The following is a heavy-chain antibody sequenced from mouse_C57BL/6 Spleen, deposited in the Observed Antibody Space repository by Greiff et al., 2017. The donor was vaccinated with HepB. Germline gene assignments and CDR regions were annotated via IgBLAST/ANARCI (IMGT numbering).Heavy chain of an antibody. CDR1: GYTFTDYY. CDR3: ARRVGSSYGYFDV. V-gene: IGHV1-19*01. D-gene: IGHD1-1*01. CDR2: INPYNGGT. Sequence: VQLQQSGPVLVKPGASVKMSCKASGYTFTDYYMNWVKQSHGKSLEWIGVINPYNGGTSYNQKFKGKATLTVDKSSSTAYMELNSLTSEDSAVYYCARRVGSSYGYFDVWGTGTTVTVSS. J-gene: IGHJ1*03.